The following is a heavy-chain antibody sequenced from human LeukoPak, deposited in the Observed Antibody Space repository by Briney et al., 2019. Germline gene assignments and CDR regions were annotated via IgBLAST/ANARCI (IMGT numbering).Heavy chain of an antibody. CDR3: ARPSESGGSVFDPLRLDV. J-gene: IGHJ6*02. CDR2: ITPILGKT. Sequence: SVKVSCKASGGASTEHAITWLRQAPGQGLEWMGRITPILGKTYYAHNFRGRVTITADKSTSTVYMEVSSLRSEDTAMYYCARPSESGGSVFDPLRLDVWGQGTTVTVSS. CDR1: GGASTEHA. V-gene: IGHV1-69*04. D-gene: IGHD3-9*01.